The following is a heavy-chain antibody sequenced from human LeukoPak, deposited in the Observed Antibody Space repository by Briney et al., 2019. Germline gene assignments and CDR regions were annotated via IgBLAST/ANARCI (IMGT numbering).Heavy chain of an antibody. V-gene: IGHV3-43D*03. CDR3: ARRNYYDNTGYYAYQYYYMDV. J-gene: IGHJ6*03. CDR1: GFMFDDYG. Sequence: GGSLRLSCAASGFMFDDYGMHWVRQVPGKGLEWVSLITSDGGGSYYADSVKGRFTISRDNSKNSLYLEMNSLRPEDTALYYSARRNYYDNTGYYAYQYYYMDVWGKGTTVTVSS. D-gene: IGHD3-22*01. CDR2: ITSDGGGS.